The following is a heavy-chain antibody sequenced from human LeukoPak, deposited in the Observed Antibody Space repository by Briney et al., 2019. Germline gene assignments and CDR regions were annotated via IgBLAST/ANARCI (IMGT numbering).Heavy chain of an antibody. V-gene: IGHV4-34*01. CDR3: ARGTAALRYYYYYYMDV. Sequence: SETLSLTCAVYGGSFSGYYWSWIRQPPGKGLEWIGEINHSGSTNYNPSLKSRVTISVDTSKNQFSLKLSSVTAADTAVYYCARGTAALRYYYYYYMDVWGKGTTATVSS. CDR1: GGSFSGYY. J-gene: IGHJ6*03. D-gene: IGHD3-9*01. CDR2: INHSGST.